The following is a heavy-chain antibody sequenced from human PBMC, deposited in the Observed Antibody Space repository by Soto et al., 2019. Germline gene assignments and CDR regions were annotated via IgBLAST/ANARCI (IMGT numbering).Heavy chain of an antibody. CDR3: ARDKLGGGFDY. CDR1: GFSFSDHF. CDR2: TRNKANSYTT. J-gene: IGHJ4*02. Sequence: EVQLVESGGGLVQPGGSLRLSCVASGFSFSDHFMDWVRQAPGKGLQWVGRTRNKANSYTTEYAASVKGRFTVSRDDSKSSVYLQMNSLKTEDTAVYYCARDKLGGGFDYWGQGTLVTVSS. D-gene: IGHD1-26*01. V-gene: IGHV3-72*01.